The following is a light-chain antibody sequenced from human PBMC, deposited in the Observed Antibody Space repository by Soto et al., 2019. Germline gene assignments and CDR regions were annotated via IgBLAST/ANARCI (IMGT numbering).Light chain of an antibody. CDR3: QQYYSFPGT. V-gene: IGKV1D-8*02. CDR2: AAS. J-gene: IGKJ1*01. CDR1: QGISSY. Sequence: AIRMTQSPYSLSASTGDRVTISCRVSQGISSYLAWYQQKPGKAPELLIYAASTLQSGVPSRFSGSGSGTDFTLTISCLQSEDFATYYCQQYYSFPGTFGQGTKVDIK.